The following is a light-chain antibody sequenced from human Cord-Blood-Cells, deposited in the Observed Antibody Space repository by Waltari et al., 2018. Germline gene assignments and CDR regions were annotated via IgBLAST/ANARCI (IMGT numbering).Light chain of an antibody. V-gene: IGKV3-20*01. CDR2: GAS. CDR3: QQYGSSSVT. J-gene: IGKJ2*01. CDR1: QSVSSSY. Sequence: DIVLMQSPGTLSLSPGERAPLSCRASQSVSSSYLAWYQQKPGQAPRLLIYGASSRATGIPDRFSGSGSGTDFTLTISRLEPEDFAVYYCQQYGSSSVTFGQGTKLEIK.